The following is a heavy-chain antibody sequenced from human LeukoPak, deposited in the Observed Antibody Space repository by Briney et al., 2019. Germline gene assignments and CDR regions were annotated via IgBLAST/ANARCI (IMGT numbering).Heavy chain of an antibody. V-gene: IGHV3-21*01. CDR1: GFTFSNYG. CDR3: ARRSRYYYDSSGQPDY. CDR2: ISGNGGST. J-gene: IGHJ4*02. Sequence: GGSLRLSCVASGFTFSNYGMQWVRQAPGKGLEWVSAISGNGGSTNYADSVKDRFTISRDNAKNSLYLQMNSLRAEDTAVYYCARRSRYYYDSSGQPDYWGQGTLVTVSS. D-gene: IGHD3-22*01.